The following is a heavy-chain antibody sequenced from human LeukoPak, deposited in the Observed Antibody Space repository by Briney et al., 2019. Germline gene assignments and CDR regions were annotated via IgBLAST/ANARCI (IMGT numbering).Heavy chain of an antibody. CDR1: GFTFNTYA. CDR2: ISDSGGNT. J-gene: IGHJ4*02. CDR3: ARHRSSWLIDY. D-gene: IGHD6-6*01. V-gene: IGHV3-23*01. Sequence: GGSLRLSCTASGFTFNTYAMSWVRQAPWERLQWVSGISDSGGNTYYADSVKGRFTISRDNSKNTLYLQMNSLRAEDTAVYYCARHRSSWLIDYWGQGTLVTVSS.